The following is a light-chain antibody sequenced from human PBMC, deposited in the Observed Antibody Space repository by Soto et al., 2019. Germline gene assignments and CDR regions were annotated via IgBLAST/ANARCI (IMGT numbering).Light chain of an antibody. CDR1: QSVSSN. CDR2: GAS. V-gene: IGKV3-15*01. Sequence: EIVMTQSPATLSVSPEERAALSCRASQSVSSNFAWYQQKPGQAPRLLIYGASTRATGIPARFSGSGSGTDFTLTISSLQSEDFAVYYCHQYNNWPYTFGQGTKLEIK. J-gene: IGKJ2*01. CDR3: HQYNNWPYT.